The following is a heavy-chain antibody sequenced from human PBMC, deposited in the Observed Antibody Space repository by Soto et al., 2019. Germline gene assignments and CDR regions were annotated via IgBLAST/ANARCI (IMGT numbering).Heavy chain of an antibody. J-gene: IGHJ3*01. V-gene: IGHV3-30-3*01. CDR1: GSPFD. Sequence: QVQLVEFGGGVVQPGRSLRLSCVASGSPFDVHWVRQARGKGPEWVAHIVPGGRNQYWADSVKGGFPGSRDNAKNTVYLQMNSLRTEDTAVYYCARGPTHGAFDLWGQGTMVTVSS. CDR3: ARGPTHGAFDL. CDR2: IVPGGRNQ.